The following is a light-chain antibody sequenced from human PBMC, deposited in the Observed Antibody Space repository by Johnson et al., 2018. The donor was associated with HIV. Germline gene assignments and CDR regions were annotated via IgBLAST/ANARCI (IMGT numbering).Light chain of an antibody. CDR1: SSNIGNNY. V-gene: IGLV1-51*02. CDR2: ENN. J-gene: IGLJ1*01. CDR3: GTWDSSLSTYV. Sequence: QSVLTQPPSVSAAPGQKVTISCSGNSSNIGNNYVAWYQQIPGTAPKLLIYENNKRPSGIPDRFSVSKSGTSATLGITGLQTGDEADYYCGTWDSSLSTYVFGSGTKVTVL.